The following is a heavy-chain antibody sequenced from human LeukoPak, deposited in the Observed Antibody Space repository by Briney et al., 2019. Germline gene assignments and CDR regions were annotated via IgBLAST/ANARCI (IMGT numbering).Heavy chain of an antibody. CDR2: ISSSSSYI. Sequence: GGSLRLSCAASGFTFSSYSMNWVRQAPGKGLEWVSCISSSSSYIYYADSVKGRFTISRDNAKNSLYLQMNSLRAEDTAVYYCASDIDGQNIGWYFRYYCGEGTLVTASS. J-gene: IGHJ4*02. CDR3: ASDIDGQNIGWYFRYY. V-gene: IGHV3-21*04. D-gene: IGHD6-19*01. CDR1: GFTFSSYS.